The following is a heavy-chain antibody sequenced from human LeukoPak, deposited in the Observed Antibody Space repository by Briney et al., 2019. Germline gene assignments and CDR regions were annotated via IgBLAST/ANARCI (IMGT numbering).Heavy chain of an antibody. CDR1: GGSFSGYY. CDR3: ATSDTVSTYNWFDP. J-gene: IGHJ5*02. Sequence: TSETLSLTCAVYGGSFSGYYWSWIRQPPGKGLEWIGEINHSGSTNYNPSLKSRVTISVDTSKNQFSLKLSSVTAADTAVYYCATSDTVSTYNWFDPWGQGTLVTVS. V-gene: IGHV4-34*01. CDR2: INHSGST. D-gene: IGHD5/OR15-5a*01.